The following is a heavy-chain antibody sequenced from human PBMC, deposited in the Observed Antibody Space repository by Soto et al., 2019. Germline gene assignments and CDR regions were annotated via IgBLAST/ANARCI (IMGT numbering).Heavy chain of an antibody. D-gene: IGHD3-22*01. CDR1: GGTFSSYA. CDR3: ARGDSSGYPFDY. V-gene: IGHV1-69*12. J-gene: IGHJ4*02. CDR2: IIPIFGTA. Sequence: QVQLVQSGAEVKKPGSSVKVSCKASGGTFSSYAISWVRQAPGQGLEWMGGIIPIFGTANYAQKFQGRVTLTAEESTRTAYMELSSLRSEDTAVYYCARGDSSGYPFDYWGEGTLVTVSS.